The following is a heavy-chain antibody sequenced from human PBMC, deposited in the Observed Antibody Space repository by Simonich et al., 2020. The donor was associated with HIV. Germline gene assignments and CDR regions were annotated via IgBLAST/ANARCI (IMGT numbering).Heavy chain of an antibody. CDR2: ISSSSSYI. CDR1: GFTFIIYS. CDR3: ARDGRKGSSTSCSDY. J-gene: IGHJ4*02. Sequence: EVQLVESGGGLVKPGGSLRLSCAASGFTFIIYSMNWGRQVPGKGLEWVSSISSSSSYIYYADSVKGRFTISRDNAKNSLYLQMNSLRAEDTAVYYCARDGRKGSSTSCSDYWGQGTLVTVSS. D-gene: IGHD2-2*01. V-gene: IGHV3-21*01.